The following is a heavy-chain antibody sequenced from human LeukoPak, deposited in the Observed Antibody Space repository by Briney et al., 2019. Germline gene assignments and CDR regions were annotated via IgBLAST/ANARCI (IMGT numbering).Heavy chain of an antibody. J-gene: IGHJ4*02. D-gene: IGHD3-10*01. CDR3: ARVFYGSGSDYFDY. V-gene: IGHV3-21*01. CDR1: GFTFSSYS. CDR2: ISSSSSYI. Sequence: GGSLRLYCAASGFTFSSYSMNWGRQAPGQGLDWVSSISSSSSYIYCADSVKGRFTISRDNAKNSLYLQMNSLRAEDTAVYYCARVFYGSGSDYFDYWGQGTLVTVSS.